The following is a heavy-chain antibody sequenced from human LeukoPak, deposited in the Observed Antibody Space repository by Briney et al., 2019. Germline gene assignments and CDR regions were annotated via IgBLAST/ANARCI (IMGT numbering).Heavy chain of an antibody. CDR3: ARGFKDKLMATIGSDFDY. J-gene: IGHJ4*02. CDR2: MNPNSGNT. Sequence: GASVKVSCKASGYTFTSYDINWVQQATGQGLEWMGWMNPNSGNTGYAQKFQGRVTMTRNTSISTAYMELSSLRSEDTAVYYCARGFKDKLMATIGSDFDYWGQGTLVTVSS. D-gene: IGHD5-24*01. V-gene: IGHV1-8*01. CDR1: GYTFTSYD.